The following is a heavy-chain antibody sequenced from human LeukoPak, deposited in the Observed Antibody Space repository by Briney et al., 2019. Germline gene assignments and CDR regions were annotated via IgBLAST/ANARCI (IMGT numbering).Heavy chain of an antibody. V-gene: IGHV3-66*04. CDR1: GLTVSSNY. CDR3: ARLRDGYKFDS. J-gene: IGHJ4*02. D-gene: IGHD5-24*01. CDR2: IHTGGST. Sequence: GGSLRLSCAASGLTVSSNYMSWVRQAPGKGLEWVSVIHTGGSTYYADSVKGRFTISKDNAKNLLYLQMNSLRAEDTAVYYCARLRDGYKFDSWGPGTLVTVSS.